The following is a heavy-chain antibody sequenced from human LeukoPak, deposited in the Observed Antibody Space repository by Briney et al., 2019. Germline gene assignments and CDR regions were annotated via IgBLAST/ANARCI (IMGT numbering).Heavy chain of an antibody. D-gene: IGHD4-17*01. V-gene: IGHV3-30*06. CDR1: GFTFSSYG. CDR3: ARDSYGLDY. CDR2: ISYDGSNK. Sequence: GGSLRLSCAASGFTFSSYGMHWVRQAPGKGLEWVAVISYDGSNKYYADSVKGRFTISRDNSRNTLYLQMNSLRAEDTAVYYCARDSYGLDYWGQGTLVTASS. J-gene: IGHJ4*02.